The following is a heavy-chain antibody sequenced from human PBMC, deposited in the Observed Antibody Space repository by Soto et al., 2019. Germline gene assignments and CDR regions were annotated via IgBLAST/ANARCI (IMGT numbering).Heavy chain of an antibody. J-gene: IGHJ6*02. CDR1: GGTFSSYA. CDR2: IIPIFGTA. D-gene: IGHD6-19*01. V-gene: IGHV1-69*01. Sequence: QVQLVQSGAEVKKPGSSVKVSCKASGGTFSSYAISWVRQAPGQGLEWMGGIIPIFGTANYAQKFQGRVTITANESTSTAYLELSSLRSDDMAVYYSARCVAGKYYDYGMDVWGQGTTVTVSS. CDR3: ARCVAGKYYDYGMDV.